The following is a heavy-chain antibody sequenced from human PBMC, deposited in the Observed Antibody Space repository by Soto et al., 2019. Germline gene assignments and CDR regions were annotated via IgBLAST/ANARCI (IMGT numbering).Heavy chain of an antibody. CDR1: GYTFTSYD. D-gene: IGHD1-1*01. V-gene: IGHV1-8*01. Sequence: QVQLVQSGAEVKKPGASVKVSCKASGYTFTSYDINWVRQATGQGLEWMGWMNPNSGNTAYAQKFXGGVPMXXNTSISTAYMELSSLRSEDTAVYYCARERGDAFDIWGQGTMVTVSS. CDR2: MNPNSGNT. J-gene: IGHJ3*02. CDR3: ARERGDAFDI.